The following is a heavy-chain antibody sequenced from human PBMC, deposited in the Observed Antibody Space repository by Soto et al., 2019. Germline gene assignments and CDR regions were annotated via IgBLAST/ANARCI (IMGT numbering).Heavy chain of an antibody. J-gene: IGHJ4*02. D-gene: IGHD2-15*01. CDR1: GYTLSEIS. Sequence: GASVKVSCKVSGYTLSEISMHWVRQVPGKGLEWMGGFDPEDGKTIYAQRFQGRVTMTEDTSTDTAYMELSSLRSEGTAVYYSETSVVSASRLYYFNYWGRETRVTVSS. V-gene: IGHV1-24*01. CDR2: FDPEDGKT. CDR3: ETSVVSASRLYYFNY.